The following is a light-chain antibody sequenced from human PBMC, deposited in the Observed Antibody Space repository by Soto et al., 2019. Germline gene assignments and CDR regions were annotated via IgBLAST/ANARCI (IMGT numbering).Light chain of an antibody. CDR1: QSISSY. V-gene: IGKV1-39*01. J-gene: IGKJ1*01. CDR2: AAS. Sequence: DLQMTQSPSSLSASVGDRVTITCRASQSISSYLNWYQQKPGKAPKLLIYAASSLQSGVPSRFSGSGSETDFTLTISSLQPEDFATYYCQQRKTFGQGTKVEIK. CDR3: QQRKT.